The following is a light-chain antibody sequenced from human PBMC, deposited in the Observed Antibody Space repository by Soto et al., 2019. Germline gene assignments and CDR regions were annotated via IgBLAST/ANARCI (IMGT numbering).Light chain of an antibody. CDR2: AVT. CDR3: SSYTSSSTL. Sequence: QSALTQPASGSGSPGQSITISCTGTSSDVGGYNYVSWYQQHPGKAPKLMIYAVTDRPSGVSSRFSGSKSGNTASLTISGLQAEDEADYYCSSYTSSSTLFATGSKVIVL. V-gene: IGLV2-14*01. CDR1: SSDVGGYNY. J-gene: IGLJ1*01.